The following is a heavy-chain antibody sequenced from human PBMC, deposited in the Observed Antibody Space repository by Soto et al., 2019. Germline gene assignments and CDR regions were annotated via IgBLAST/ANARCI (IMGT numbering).Heavy chain of an antibody. D-gene: IGHD6-19*01. J-gene: IGHJ4*02. CDR2: IYYSGST. CDR3: RSYSSGGYYVSY. Sequence: QVQLQESGPGLVKPSETLSLTCTVSGGSVSSGSYYWSWIRQPPGKVLGWIGYIYYSGSTNYNPSLRSHDIITGDTAMPQCSLKLSSVNAADPAVYYCRSYSSGGYYVSYWGQGTLVTVSS. CDR1: GGSVSSGSYY. V-gene: IGHV4-61*01.